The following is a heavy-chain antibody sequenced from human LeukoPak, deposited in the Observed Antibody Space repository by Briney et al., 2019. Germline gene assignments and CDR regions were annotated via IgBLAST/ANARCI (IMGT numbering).Heavy chain of an antibody. Sequence: ASVKVSCKASGYAFTGYYMHWLRQAPGQGLEWMGRINPNSGGTNYAQKLHGKVTMTRDTSISTAYMELSRLRSDDTAVYYCARCLDYGDLEDMQDFDLWGRGTLVTVSS. CDR1: GYAFTGYY. CDR2: INPNSGGT. D-gene: IGHD4-17*01. CDR3: ARCLDYGDLEDMQDFDL. J-gene: IGHJ2*01. V-gene: IGHV1-2*06.